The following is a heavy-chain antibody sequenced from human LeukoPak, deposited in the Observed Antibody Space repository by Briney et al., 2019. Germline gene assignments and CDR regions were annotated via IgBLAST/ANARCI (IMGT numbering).Heavy chain of an antibody. CDR1: GFTFSTYA. Sequence: PGGSLRLSCAASGFTFSTYAMNWVRQAPGKGLEWVSTISGSGDGTYYADSVKGRFTISRDNFKNTPLLQLNSLRAEDTAVYYCAKGGAGYCSSTSCLYYFDYWGQGTLVTVST. CDR2: ISGSGDGT. V-gene: IGHV3-23*01. CDR3: AKGGAGYCSSTSCLYYFDY. J-gene: IGHJ4*02. D-gene: IGHD2-2*01.